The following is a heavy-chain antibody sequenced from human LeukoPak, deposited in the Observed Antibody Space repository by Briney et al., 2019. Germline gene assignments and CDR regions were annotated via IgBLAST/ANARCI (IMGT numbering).Heavy chain of an antibody. CDR2: INPKNGDT. D-gene: IGHD4-23*01. Sequence: ASVKVSCKASGYSFTASYMHWVQQAPGQGLEWVGCINPKNGDTSSAQRFQGRVTMTRDTSLSTAYMDLSSLRSDDTAVYYCVRDDYNGNSFDSWGPGTLVTVSS. CDR1: GYSFTASY. V-gene: IGHV1-2*02. J-gene: IGHJ5*01. CDR3: VRDDYNGNSFDS.